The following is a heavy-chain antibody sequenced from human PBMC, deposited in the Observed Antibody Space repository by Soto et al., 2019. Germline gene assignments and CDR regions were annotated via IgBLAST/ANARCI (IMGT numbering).Heavy chain of an antibody. D-gene: IGHD6-13*01. CDR1: GGPISSGDYY. CDR3: ASSWYVRVYGMDV. J-gene: IGHJ6*02. V-gene: IGHV4-30-4*01. CDR2: IYYSGST. Sequence: NPSETLSLTCTVSGGPISSGDYYWSWIRQPPGKGLEWIGYIYYSGSTYYNPSLKSRVTISVDTSKNQFSLKLSSVTAADTAVYYCASSWYVRVYGMDVWGQGTTVTVSS.